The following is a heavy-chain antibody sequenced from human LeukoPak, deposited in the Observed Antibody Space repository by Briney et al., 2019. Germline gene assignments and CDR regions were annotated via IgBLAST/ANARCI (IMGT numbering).Heavy chain of an antibody. Sequence: GASVKVSCKASGYTLTDYWMHWVRQAPGQGLEWMGWINPKRGDTDYAQKFQGRVTMTRDTSISTAYMELSRLRSDDTAVYYCARESVPRRFDPWGQGTLVTVYS. D-gene: IGHD1-14*01. V-gene: IGHV1-2*02. CDR3: ARESVPRRFDP. J-gene: IGHJ5*02. CDR2: INPKRGDT. CDR1: GYTLTDYW.